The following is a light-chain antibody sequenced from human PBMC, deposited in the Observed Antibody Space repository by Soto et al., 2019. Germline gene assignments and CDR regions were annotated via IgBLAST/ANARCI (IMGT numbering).Light chain of an antibody. J-gene: IGKJ4*01. CDR3: QQYGTSPLT. Sequence: EIVLTQSPGTLTLSPGERATLSCRASQSLSSNNLAWYQQRPGQAPRLLIYAAASRAAGVPDRFSGSGSGTDFTLTITRLGPEVFAVYFCQQYGTSPLTFGGGTKVEI. CDR1: QSLSSNN. CDR2: AAA. V-gene: IGKV3-20*01.